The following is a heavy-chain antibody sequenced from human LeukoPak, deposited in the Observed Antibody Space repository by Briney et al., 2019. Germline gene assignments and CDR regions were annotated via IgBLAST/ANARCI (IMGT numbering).Heavy chain of an antibody. CDR1: GYTFTGYY. CDR3: ARSHRRYFDWLPADYYYYMDV. J-gene: IGHJ6*03. Sequence: GASVKVSCKASGYTFTGYYMHWVRQAPGQGLEWMGWINPNSGGTNYAQKFQGRVTMTRDTSISTAYMELSRLRSDDTAVYYCARSHRRYFDWLPADYYYYMDVWGKGTTVTVSS. CDR2: INPNSGGT. V-gene: IGHV1-2*02. D-gene: IGHD3-9*01.